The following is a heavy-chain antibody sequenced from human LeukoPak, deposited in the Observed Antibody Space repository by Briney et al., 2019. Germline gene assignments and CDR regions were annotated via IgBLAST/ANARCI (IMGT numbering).Heavy chain of an antibody. Sequence: GGSLRLSCAASGFTFNTYAIYWVRQAPGKGLEWVSGICGSGGCTYYADSVKGRFTISRDNSKNTVYLQMNSLTADDTAVYYCAKTTVGYSSGRYPGWPADCWGQGSLGTASP. J-gene: IGHJ4*02. D-gene: IGHD6-19*01. CDR1: GFTFNTYA. CDR3: AKTTVGYSSGRYPGWPADC. V-gene: IGHV3-23*01. CDR2: ICGSGGCT.